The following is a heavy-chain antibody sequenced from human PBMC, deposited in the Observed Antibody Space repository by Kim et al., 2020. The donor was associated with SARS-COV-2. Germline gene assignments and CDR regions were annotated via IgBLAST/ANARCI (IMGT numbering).Heavy chain of an antibody. J-gene: IGHJ4*02. V-gene: IGHV7-4-1*02. CDR3: ARGKIRKQWLVPPGY. Sequence: ASVKVSCKASGYTFTSYAMNWVRQAPGQGLEWMGWINTNTGNPTYAQGFTGRFVFSLDTSVSTAYLQISSLKAEDTAVYYCARGKIRKQWLVPPGYWGQGTLVTVSS. CDR1: GYTFTSYA. D-gene: IGHD6-19*01. CDR2: INTNTGNP.